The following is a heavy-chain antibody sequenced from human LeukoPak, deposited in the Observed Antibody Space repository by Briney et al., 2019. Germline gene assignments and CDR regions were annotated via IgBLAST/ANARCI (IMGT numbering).Heavy chain of an antibody. V-gene: IGHV6-1*01. Sequence: SQTLSLTCAISGDSVSSNRAAWTWIRQSPSRGLEWLGRTYYRSKWYNDYAVSVKSRITINPDTSENQFSLQLNSVTPEDTAVYYCARDLSGGTAMVEDQFDYWGQGTLVTVSS. J-gene: IGHJ4*02. CDR3: ARDLSGGTAMVEDQFDY. D-gene: IGHD5-18*01. CDR2: TYYRSKWYN. CDR1: GDSVSSNRAA.